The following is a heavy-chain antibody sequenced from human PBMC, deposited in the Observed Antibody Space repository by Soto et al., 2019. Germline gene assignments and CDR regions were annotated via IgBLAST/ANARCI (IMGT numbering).Heavy chain of an antibody. D-gene: IGHD1-1*01. Sequence: QVQLVESGGGVVQPGRSLRLSCAVYGFPFSTFAMHWVRQAPGKGLEWVAVISSDGSDKNYVDSVKGRFTISRDNSKNTLFLQMESLRVDDSAFYYCAKGGRNHVLMSAVFDFWGQGTLVTVSS. CDR3: AKGGRNHVLMSAVFDF. CDR1: GFPFSTFA. V-gene: IGHV3-30*18. CDR2: ISSDGSDK. J-gene: IGHJ4*02.